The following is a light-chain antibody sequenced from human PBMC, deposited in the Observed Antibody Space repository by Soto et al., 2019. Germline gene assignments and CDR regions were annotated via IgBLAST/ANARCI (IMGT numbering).Light chain of an antibody. V-gene: IGKV3-15*01. Sequence: EIVMTQSPATLSVPPGERATLSCRASQSVSYNLAWYQHKPGQAPRLLIYGPSTRATGIPARFSGSGSGTEFTLTISSLQSEDFALYYCQQYNNWPRTFGQGTKVDI. CDR3: QQYNNWPRT. J-gene: IGKJ1*01. CDR1: QSVSYN. CDR2: GPS.